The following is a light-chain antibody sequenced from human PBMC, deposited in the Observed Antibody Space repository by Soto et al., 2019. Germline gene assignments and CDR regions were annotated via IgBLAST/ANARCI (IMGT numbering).Light chain of an antibody. CDR1: SSDVGDYNY. CDR3: SSYTSTNTLV. Sequence: QSALTQPACVSGSPGQSITISCTGTSSDVGDYNYVSWYQQHPGKAPKLIIYGVSNRPSGISNRFSGSKSGNTASLTISGLQAEDEADYCCSSYTSTNTLVFGGGTKLTVL. CDR2: GVS. V-gene: IGLV2-14*01. J-gene: IGLJ2*01.